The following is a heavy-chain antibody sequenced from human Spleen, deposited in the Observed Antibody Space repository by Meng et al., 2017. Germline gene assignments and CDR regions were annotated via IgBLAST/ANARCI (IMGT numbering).Heavy chain of an antibody. Sequence: GESLKISCATSGISFSDYSMVWVRQAPGKGLEWVSSISDRSNYIYYADSVRGRFTVSRDNSENTLYLQMNSLRAEDTAVYYCARNNYGDYYFDYWGQGTLVTVSS. CDR3: ARNNYGDYYFDY. V-gene: IGHV3-21*01. J-gene: IGHJ4*02. CDR2: ISDRSNYI. D-gene: IGHD4-17*01. CDR1: GISFSDYS.